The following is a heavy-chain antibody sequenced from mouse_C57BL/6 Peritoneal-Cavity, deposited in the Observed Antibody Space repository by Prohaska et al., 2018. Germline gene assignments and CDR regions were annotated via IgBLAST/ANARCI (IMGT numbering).Heavy chain of an antibody. D-gene: IGHD1-1*01. V-gene: IGHV2-5*01. J-gene: IGHJ1*03. Sequence: GNGLEWLGVIWRGGSTDYNAAFMSRLSITKDNSKSQVCFKMNSLQADDTAIYYGAKESYYGSSPYWYFDVWGTGTTVTVSS. CDR3: AKESYYGSSPYWYFDV. CDR2: IWRGGST.